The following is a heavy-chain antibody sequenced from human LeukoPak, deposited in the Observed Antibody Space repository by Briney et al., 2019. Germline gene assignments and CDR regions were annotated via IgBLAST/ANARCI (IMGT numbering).Heavy chain of an antibody. CDR1: GGSFSGYY. D-gene: IGHD3-10*01. Sequence: PSETLSLTCAVYGGSFSGYYWSWIRQPPGKGLEWIGEINHSGSTNYNPSLKSRVTISVDTSKNQFSLKLSSVTAADTAVYYCARGARGFYYMDVWGKGTTVTVSS. CDR3: ARGARGFYYMDV. CDR2: INHSGST. J-gene: IGHJ6*03. V-gene: IGHV4-34*01.